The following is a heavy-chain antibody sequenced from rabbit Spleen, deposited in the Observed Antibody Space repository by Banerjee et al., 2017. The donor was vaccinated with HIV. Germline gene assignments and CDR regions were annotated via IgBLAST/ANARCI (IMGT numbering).Heavy chain of an antibody. Sequence: QSLEESGGDLVKPGASLTLTCTASGVSFSSNSYMCWVRQAPGKGLEWIACINSFSGRPVYATWVNGRFTISKASWTTVTLHMTGLTAADTATYFCARDLPGVIGWNFNLWGPGTLVTVS. CDR3: ARDLPGVIGWNFNL. V-gene: IGHV1S40*01. CDR1: GVSFSSNSY. J-gene: IGHJ4*01. CDR2: INSFSGRP. D-gene: IGHD1-1*01.